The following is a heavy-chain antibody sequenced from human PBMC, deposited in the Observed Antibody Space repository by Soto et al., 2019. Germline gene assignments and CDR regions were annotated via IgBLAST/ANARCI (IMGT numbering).Heavy chain of an antibody. CDR1: GFTFSNAW. CDR2: IKSKTDGGTT. D-gene: IGHD3-22*01. V-gene: IGHV3-15*01. Sequence: EVQLVESGGGLVKPGGSLRLSCAASGFTFSNAWMRWVRQAPGTGLEWVGRIKSKTDGGTTDYAAPVKGRFTISRDDSKNTLYLQMNSLKTEDTAVYYCTTEVDYYDRSGYYRYYFDYWGQGTLVTVSS. CDR3: TTEVDYYDRSGYYRYYFDY. J-gene: IGHJ4*02.